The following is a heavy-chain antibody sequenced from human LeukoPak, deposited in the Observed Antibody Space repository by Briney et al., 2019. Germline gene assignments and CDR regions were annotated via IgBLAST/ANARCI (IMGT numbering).Heavy chain of an antibody. J-gene: IGHJ4*02. Sequence: PGGSLRLSCAASGFTFSSYWMSWVRQAPGKGLEWVANIKQDGSEKYYVDSVKGRFTISRDNAKNSLYLQMNSLRAEDTAVYYCARGGYTGSYWGYYFDYWGQGTLVTVSS. CDR3: ARGGYTGSYWGYYFDY. CDR1: GFTFSSYW. V-gene: IGHV3-7*02. D-gene: IGHD1-26*01. CDR2: IKQDGSEK.